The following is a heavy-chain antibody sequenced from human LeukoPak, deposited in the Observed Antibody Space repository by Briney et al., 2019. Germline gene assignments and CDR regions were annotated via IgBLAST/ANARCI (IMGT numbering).Heavy chain of an antibody. CDR2: IRYDGSNK. Sequence: PGGSLRLSCAASGFTFSSYGMHWVRQAPGKGLEWVAFIRYDGSNKYYADSVKGRFTISRDNSKNTLYPQMNSLRAEDTAVYYCAKSSDSDIVVVPAAIRLDYWGQGTLVTVSS. J-gene: IGHJ4*02. V-gene: IGHV3-30*02. CDR1: GFTFSSYG. D-gene: IGHD2-2*02. CDR3: AKSSDSDIVVVPAAIRLDY.